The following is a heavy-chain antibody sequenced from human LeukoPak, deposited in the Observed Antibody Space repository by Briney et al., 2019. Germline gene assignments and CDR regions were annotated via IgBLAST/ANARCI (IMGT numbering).Heavy chain of an antibody. Sequence: SVKVSCKASGYTFTNYYMHWVRQAPGQGLEWMGRIIPILGIANYAQKFQGRVTITADKSTSTAYMELSSLRSEDTAVYYCASVLSGIAVAGSFDPWGQGTLVTVSS. D-gene: IGHD6-19*01. CDR2: IIPILGIA. CDR1: GYTFTNYY. V-gene: IGHV1-69*02. J-gene: IGHJ5*02. CDR3: ASVLSGIAVAGSFDP.